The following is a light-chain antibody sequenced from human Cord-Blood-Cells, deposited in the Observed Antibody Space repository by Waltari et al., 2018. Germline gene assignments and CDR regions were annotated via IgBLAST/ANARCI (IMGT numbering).Light chain of an antibody. CDR3: QQYKNWPPWT. J-gene: IGKJ1*01. CDR2: GAS. Sequence: EIVMTQSPATLSVSPGERATLSCRASQSVISTLAWYQQKPGQAPRLRIYGASTRATGIPARFSGSVSGTEFTLTISSLQSEDFAVYYCQQYKNWPPWTFGQGTKVEIK. CDR1: QSVIST. V-gene: IGKV3-15*01.